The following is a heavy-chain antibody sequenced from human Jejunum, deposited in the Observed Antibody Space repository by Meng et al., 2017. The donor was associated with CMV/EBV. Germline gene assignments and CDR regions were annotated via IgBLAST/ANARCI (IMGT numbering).Heavy chain of an antibody. V-gene: IGHV1-2*02. CDR3: ARPMDKSSWKEWFDP. D-gene: IGHD1-1*01. Sequence: SGYTFTDHFIHWVRQVTGQGLEWMGWINPSSGATGYAQKFQGRVSMTRDTSISTAYMELRTLTSDDTAVYYCARPMDKSSWKEWFDPWGQGTLVTVSS. J-gene: IGHJ5*02. CDR1: GYTFTDHF. CDR2: INPSSGAT.